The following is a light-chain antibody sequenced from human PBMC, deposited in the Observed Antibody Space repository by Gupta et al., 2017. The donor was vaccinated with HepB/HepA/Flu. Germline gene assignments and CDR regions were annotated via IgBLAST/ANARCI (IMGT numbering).Light chain of an antibody. J-gene: IGKJ3*01. Sequence: DIQMTQSPSSLSASVGDRVTITCQASQDISNYFNWYQQKPGKAPKLLIYDASNLETGVPSRSSGSGSGTDFTFTISSLQPEDIATYYCQQYDNLPPLFTFGPGTKVDIK. V-gene: IGKV1-33*01. CDR3: QQYDNLPPLFT. CDR1: QDISNY. CDR2: DAS.